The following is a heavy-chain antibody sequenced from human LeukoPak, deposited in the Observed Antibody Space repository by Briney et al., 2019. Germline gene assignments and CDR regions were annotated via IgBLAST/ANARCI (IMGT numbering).Heavy chain of an antibody. CDR2: IIPIFGTA. Sequence: AASVKVSCKASGGTFSSYAISWVRQAPGQGLEWMGGIIPIFGTANYAQKFQGRVTITTDESTITAYMELSSLRSEDTAVYYCARDSGDIVVVWGQGTLVTVSS. J-gene: IGHJ4*02. D-gene: IGHD2-2*01. CDR1: GGTFSSYA. V-gene: IGHV1-69*05. CDR3: ARDSGDIVVV.